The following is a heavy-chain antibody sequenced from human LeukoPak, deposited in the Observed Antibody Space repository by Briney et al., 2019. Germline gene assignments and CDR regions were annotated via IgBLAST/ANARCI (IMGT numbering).Heavy chain of an antibody. D-gene: IGHD3-3*01. CDR3: ARDGGGSGYLYYFDY. CDR1: GFTVSSNY. CDR2: IYSGGST. V-gene: IGHV3-66*01. Sequence: GGSLRLSCAASGFTVSSNYMSWVRQAPGKGLEWVSVIYSGGSTYYADSVKGRFTISRDNSKNTLYLQMNSLRAEDTAVYYCARDGGGSGYLYYFDYWGQGTLVTVSS. J-gene: IGHJ4*02.